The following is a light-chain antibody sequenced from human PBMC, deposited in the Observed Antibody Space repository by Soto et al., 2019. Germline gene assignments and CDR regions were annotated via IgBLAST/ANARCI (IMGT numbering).Light chain of an antibody. Sequence: FVCPQSPGTLSFSPGERATLSCRASQSVSSNDLAWDQQKPGRAPRLLIYGASSRATGISDRFSGSGSGTDFTLTISRLEPEDFAVYYCQQYGSSLWTFGQGTNVDIK. CDR2: GAS. J-gene: IGKJ1*01. CDR1: QSVSSND. CDR3: QQYGSSLWT. V-gene: IGKV3-20*01.